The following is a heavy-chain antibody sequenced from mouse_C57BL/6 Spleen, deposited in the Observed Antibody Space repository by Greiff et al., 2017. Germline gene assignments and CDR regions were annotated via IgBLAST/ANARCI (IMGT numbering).Heavy chain of an antibody. CDR2: INPNNGGT. CDR1: GYTFTDYY. J-gene: IGHJ3*01. CDR3: AREGYDYDGAWFAG. D-gene: IGHD2-4*01. Sequence: EVMLQQSGPELVKPGASVKISCKASGYTFTDYYMNWVKQRHGKSLEWIGDINPNNGGTSYNQKFKGKATLTVDKSSSTAYMELRSLTSEDSAVYYCAREGYDYDGAWFAGWGKGTLVTVAA. V-gene: IGHV1-26*01.